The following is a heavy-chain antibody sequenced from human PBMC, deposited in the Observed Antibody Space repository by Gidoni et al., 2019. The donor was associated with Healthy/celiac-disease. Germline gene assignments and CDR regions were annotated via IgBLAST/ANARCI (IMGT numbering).Heavy chain of an antibody. D-gene: IGHD1-26*01. Sequence: FSSYAMSWVRQAPGKGLEWVSAISGSGGSTYYADSVKGRFTISRDNSKNTLYLQLISLSAEDTAVYYCAKDQWELLYFDYWGQVTLVTVSS. CDR3: AKDQWELLYFDY. J-gene: IGHJ4*02. CDR2: ISGSGGST. V-gene: IGHV3-23*01. CDR1: FSSYA.